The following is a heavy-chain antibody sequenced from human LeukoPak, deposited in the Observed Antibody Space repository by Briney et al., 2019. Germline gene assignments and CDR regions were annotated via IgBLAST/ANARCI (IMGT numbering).Heavy chain of an antibody. CDR1: GYTFTYRY. V-gene: IGHV1-45*02. CDR3: ARDPSHSSSWYNWFDP. D-gene: IGHD6-13*01. Sequence: GASVKVSCKASGYTFTYRYLHWVRQAPGQALEWMGWITPFNGNTNYAQKFQDRVTMTTDTSTSTAYMELRSLRSDDTAVYYCARDPSHSSSWYNWFDPWGQGTLVTVSS. J-gene: IGHJ5*02. CDR2: ITPFNGNT.